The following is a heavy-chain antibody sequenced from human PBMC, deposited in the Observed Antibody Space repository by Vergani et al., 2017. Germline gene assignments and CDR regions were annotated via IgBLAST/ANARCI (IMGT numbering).Heavy chain of an antibody. CDR3: ARDFRSYYEEGGAFDI. J-gene: IGHJ3*02. D-gene: IGHD3-22*01. Sequence: QVQLQESGPGLVKPSETLSLTCTVSGGSISSYYWSWIRQPPGKGLEWIGYIYYSGSTNYNPSLKSRVTISVDTSKNQFSLKLSSVTAADTAVYYCARDFRSYYEEGGAFDIWGQGTMVTVSS. V-gene: IGHV4-59*01. CDR2: IYYSGST. CDR1: GGSISSYY.